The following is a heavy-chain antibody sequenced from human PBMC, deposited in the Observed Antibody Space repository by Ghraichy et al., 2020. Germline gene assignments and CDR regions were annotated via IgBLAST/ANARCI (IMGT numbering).Heavy chain of an antibody. Sequence: GGSLRLSCAASGFTFSDHFMDWVRQAPGKGLEWVGRTRNKANEYFTDYAASVQGRFTISRDDSKNSLYLQMTSLRTDDTATYYCTREPRLGTEYNINPYDMWGQGTMVTVSP. V-gene: IGHV3-72*01. D-gene: IGHD1-1*01. CDR1: GFTFSDHF. J-gene: IGHJ3*02. CDR3: TREPRLGTEYNINPYDM. CDR2: TRNKANEYFT.